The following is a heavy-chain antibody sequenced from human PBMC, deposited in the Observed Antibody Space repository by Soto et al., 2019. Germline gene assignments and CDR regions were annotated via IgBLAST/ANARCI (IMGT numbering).Heavy chain of an antibody. J-gene: IGHJ6*02. Sequence: GESLKISCKGSGYSFTSYWIGLLRQIPWKGLEWMGLIYPGDSDTRYSPSFQGQVTISADKSISTAYMQWSSLKASDTAMYYCARSGYDFPYYYGMDVCGRGTKVSVSS. V-gene: IGHV5-51*01. CDR2: IYPGDSDT. CDR1: GYSFTSYW. D-gene: IGHD5-12*01. CDR3: ARSGYDFPYYYGMDV.